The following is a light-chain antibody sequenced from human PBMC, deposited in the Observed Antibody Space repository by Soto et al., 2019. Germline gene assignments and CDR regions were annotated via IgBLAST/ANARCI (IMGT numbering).Light chain of an antibody. CDR1: QSVSTTY. V-gene: IGKV3-20*01. Sequence: EIVLTQSPGTLSLSPGERATLSCRASQSVSTTYLAWYQQKPGQAPRLLIYEASRRATGIPDRFSGSGSATDFTLTISRLEPEDFAVYYCQHYGSSYTFGHGTKLEIK. CDR3: QHYGSSYT. CDR2: EAS. J-gene: IGKJ2*01.